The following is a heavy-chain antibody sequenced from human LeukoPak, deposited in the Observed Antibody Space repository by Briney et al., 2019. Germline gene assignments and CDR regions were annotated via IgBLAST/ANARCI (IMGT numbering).Heavy chain of an antibody. Sequence: GGSLRLAWAAAGSNVRNYGIGWVRQAPGKGREWVAFIRYDGSNKYYAESRKGPFTISRNNSKNPLYLQMNRLSAEDTAVYYCATDHRAYCGGDCVDFDYWGPRTLVTVSS. D-gene: IGHD2-21*02. V-gene: IGHV3-30*02. J-gene: IGHJ4*02. CDR1: GSNVRNYG. CDR3: ATDHRAYCGGDCVDFDY. CDR2: IRYDGSNK.